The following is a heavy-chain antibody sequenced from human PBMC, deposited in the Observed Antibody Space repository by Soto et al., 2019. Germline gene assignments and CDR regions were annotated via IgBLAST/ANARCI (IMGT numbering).Heavy chain of an antibody. D-gene: IGHD2-2*01. Sequence: QVQLVESGGGVVQPGRSLRLSCAASGFTFSSYGMHWVRQAPGKGLEWVAVISYDGSNKYYADSVKGRFTISRDNSKNTLYLQMNSLRAEDTAVYYCAKDPTHYRTVQLLFIGVDYWGQGTLVTVSS. V-gene: IGHV3-30*18. CDR1: GFTFSSYG. CDR3: AKDPTHYRTVQLLFIGVDY. J-gene: IGHJ4*02. CDR2: ISYDGSNK.